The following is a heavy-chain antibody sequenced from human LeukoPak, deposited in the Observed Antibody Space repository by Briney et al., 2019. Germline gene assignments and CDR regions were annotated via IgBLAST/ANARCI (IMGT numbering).Heavy chain of an antibody. V-gene: IGHV3-30-3*01. CDR1: GFTFSSYA. CDR3: ARDQLGPHYDLWSALFPQPPGAFDI. Sequence: PGRSLRLSCAASGFTFSSYAMHWVRQALGKGLEWVAVISYDGSNKYYADSVKGRFTISRDNSKNTLYLQMNSLRAEDTAVYYCARDQLGPHYDLWSALFPQPPGAFDIWGQGTMVTVSS. D-gene: IGHD3-3*01. CDR2: ISYDGSNK. J-gene: IGHJ3*02.